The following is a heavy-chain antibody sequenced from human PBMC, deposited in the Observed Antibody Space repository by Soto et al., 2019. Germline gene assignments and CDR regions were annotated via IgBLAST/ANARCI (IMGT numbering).Heavy chain of an antibody. Sequence: EVQLVESGGGLVQPGGSLRLSCAASGFTFSSYWMSWVRQAPGKGLEWVANIKQDGSEKYYVDSVKGRFTISRDNAKNSLYLQMNSLRAEDTAVYYCARDGVVVVPAAINYYYYGMDVWGQGTTVTVSS. V-gene: IGHV3-7*03. J-gene: IGHJ6*02. CDR3: ARDGVVVVPAAINYYYYGMDV. CDR2: IKQDGSEK. CDR1: GFTFSSYW. D-gene: IGHD2-2*01.